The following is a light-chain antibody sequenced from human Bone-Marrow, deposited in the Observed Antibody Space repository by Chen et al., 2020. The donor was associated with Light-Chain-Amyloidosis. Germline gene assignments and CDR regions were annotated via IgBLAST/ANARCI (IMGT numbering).Light chain of an antibody. Sequence: QSALTHPASVSGSPGQSITISCPGTNSDVGGDNPASWYQQHPDKAPKLMIYEVTNRPSWVPDRFSGSKSDNTASMTISGLQTEDEAYCFCSSYTITNTLVFGSGARVTGL. CDR1: NSDVGGDNP. CDR2: EVT. J-gene: IGLJ1*01. CDR3: SSYTITNTLV. V-gene: IGLV2-14*01.